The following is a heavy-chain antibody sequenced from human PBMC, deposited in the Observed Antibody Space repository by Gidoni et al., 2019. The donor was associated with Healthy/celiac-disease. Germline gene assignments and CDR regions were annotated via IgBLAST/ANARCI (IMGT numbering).Heavy chain of an antibody. Sequence: EVQLVESGGGLVQPGGSLRLSCAASGFTCSSYSMTWVRQAPGKGLEWVSYISSSSSTIYYADSVKGRFTISRDNAKNSLYLQMNSLRDEDTAVYYCAREVEDRTVTPFYYYYGMDVWGQGTTVTVSS. J-gene: IGHJ6*02. V-gene: IGHV3-48*02. CDR1: GFTCSSYS. D-gene: IGHD4-17*01. CDR3: AREVEDRTVTPFYYYYGMDV. CDR2: ISSSSSTI.